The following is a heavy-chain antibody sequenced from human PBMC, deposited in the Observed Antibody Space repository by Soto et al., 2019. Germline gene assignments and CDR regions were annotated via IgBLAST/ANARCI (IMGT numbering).Heavy chain of an antibody. D-gene: IGHD3-16*01. Sequence: ASVKVSCKASGYTFTSYGISWVRQAPGQGLEWMGWISAYNGNTNYAQKLQGRVTMTTDTSTSTAYMELRSLRSDDTAVYYCARVENTSEYYYYYGIDVWGQGTTVTVSS. CDR2: ISAYNGNT. J-gene: IGHJ6*02. CDR1: GYTFTSYG. V-gene: IGHV1-18*01. CDR3: ARVENTSEYYYYYGIDV.